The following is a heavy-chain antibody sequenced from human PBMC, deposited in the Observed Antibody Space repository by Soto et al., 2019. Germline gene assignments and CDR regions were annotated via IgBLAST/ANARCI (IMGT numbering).Heavy chain of an antibody. CDR3: ARDDDSAMALNFDY. CDR1: GFTFDSYS. CDR2: IDSSSSNK. D-gene: IGHD5-18*01. Sequence: PGGSLRLSCAASGFTFDSYSMNWVRQAPGKGMERVSYIDSSSSNKHYADSVKGRFTISRDNAKYALYLHMSSLRDEDTAVYFCARDDDSAMALNFDYWGQGTLVTVSP. J-gene: IGHJ4*02. V-gene: IGHV3-48*02.